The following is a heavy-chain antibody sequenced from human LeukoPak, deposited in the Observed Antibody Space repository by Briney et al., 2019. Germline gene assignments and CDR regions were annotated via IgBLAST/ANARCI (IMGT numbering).Heavy chain of an antibody. Sequence: SETLSLTCTVSGDSLSGYFSSWIRQPPGKGLEWIGYIYYSGSTKYNPSLNSRVTISQDTSKNQFSLKLSSVTAADTAVYYCARGSGWYFYWGQGALVTVSS. D-gene: IGHD6-13*01. CDR2: IYYSGST. CDR1: GDSLSGYF. CDR3: ARGSGWYFY. J-gene: IGHJ4*02. V-gene: IGHV4-59*08.